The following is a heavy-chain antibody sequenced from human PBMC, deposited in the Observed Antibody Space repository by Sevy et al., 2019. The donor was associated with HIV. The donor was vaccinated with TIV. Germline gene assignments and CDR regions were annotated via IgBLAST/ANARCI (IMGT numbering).Heavy chain of an antibody. CDR3: ARDFFGRGNLDAFDI. Sequence: GGSLRLSCAASGFTFSSYWMSWVRQAPGKGLEWVANIKQDGSEKYYVDSVKGRFTISRDNAKNSLYLQMNSLRAEDTAVYDCARDFFGRGNLDAFDIWGQGTMVTVSS. CDR2: IKQDGSEK. CDR1: GFTFSSYW. V-gene: IGHV3-7*01. D-gene: IGHD3-3*01. J-gene: IGHJ3*02.